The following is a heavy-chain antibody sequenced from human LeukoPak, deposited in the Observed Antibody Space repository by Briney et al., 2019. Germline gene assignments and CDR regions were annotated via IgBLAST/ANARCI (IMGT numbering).Heavy chain of an antibody. V-gene: IGHV4-39*01. CDR3: ARRRMSATVVTDGLYYYYYYYMDV. CDR1: GGSISSSSYY. CDR2: IYYSGST. J-gene: IGHJ6*03. D-gene: IGHD4-23*01. Sequence: SETLSLTCTVSGGSISSSSYYWGWIRQPPGKGLEWIGSIYYSGSTYYNPSLKSRVTISVDTSKNQFSLKLSSVTAADTAVYYCARRRMSATVVTDGLYYYYYYYMDVWGKGTTVTVSS.